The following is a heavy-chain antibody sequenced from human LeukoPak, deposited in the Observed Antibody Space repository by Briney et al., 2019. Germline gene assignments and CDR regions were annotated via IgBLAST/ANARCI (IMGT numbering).Heavy chain of an antibody. Sequence: GGSLRLSCATSGFTFTTYGMHWVRQAPGKGLDWVAVIWYDGSNKYYADSVQGRFTVSRDNSKNMVYLQMNSLEVGDTAVYYCSKDRCGGVCASGGGFDYWGQGTLVTVSS. CDR2: IWYDGSNK. D-gene: IGHD2-21*02. CDR3: SKDRCGGVCASGGGFDY. V-gene: IGHV3-33*06. CDR1: GFTFTTYG. J-gene: IGHJ4*02.